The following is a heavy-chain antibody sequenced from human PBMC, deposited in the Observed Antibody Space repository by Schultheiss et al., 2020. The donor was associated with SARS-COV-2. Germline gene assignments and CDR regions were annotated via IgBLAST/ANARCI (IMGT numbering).Heavy chain of an antibody. CDR3: AREIRVWELRGAFDI. V-gene: IGHV4-34*01. CDR2: IYYSGST. D-gene: IGHD1-26*01. J-gene: IGHJ3*02. CDR1: GGSFSGYS. Sequence: SETLSLTCALYGGSFSGYSWSWIRQHPGKGLEWIGYIYYSGSTYYNPSLKSRVTISVDTSKNQFSLKLSSVTAADTAVYYCAREIRVWELRGAFDIWGQGTMVTVSS.